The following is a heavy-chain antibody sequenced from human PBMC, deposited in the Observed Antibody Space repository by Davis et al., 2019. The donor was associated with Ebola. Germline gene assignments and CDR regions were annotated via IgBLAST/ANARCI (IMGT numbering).Heavy chain of an antibody. D-gene: IGHD2-2*01. V-gene: IGHV3-7*03. J-gene: IGHJ4*02. CDR2: IRQDGGET. CDR1: GFAFSIHW. CDR3: ARDAVPAAQDY. Sequence: ASGFAFSIHWMTWVPQAPGKGLEWVANIRQDGGETYYADSVKGRFAISRDNAKNSLYLQMNSLRAEDTAIYYCARDAVPAAQDYWGQGTLVTVSS.